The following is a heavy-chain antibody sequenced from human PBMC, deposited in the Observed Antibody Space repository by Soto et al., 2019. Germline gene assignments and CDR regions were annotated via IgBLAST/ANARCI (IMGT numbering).Heavy chain of an antibody. CDR3: ARGIGVVVIRRYYGMDV. V-gene: IGHV4-30-4*01. D-gene: IGHD3-22*01. CDR2: IYYSGST. Sequence: SETLSLTCTVSGGSICSGDYYGSWIRQPPGKGLEWIGYIYYSGSTYYNPSLKSRVTISVDTSKNQFSLKLSSVTAADTAVYYCARGIGVVVIRRYYGMDVWGQGTTVTVSS. CDR1: GGSICSGDYY. J-gene: IGHJ6*02.